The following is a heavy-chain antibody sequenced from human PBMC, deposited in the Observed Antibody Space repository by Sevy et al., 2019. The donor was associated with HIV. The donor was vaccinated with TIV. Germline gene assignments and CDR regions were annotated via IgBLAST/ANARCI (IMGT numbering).Heavy chain of an antibody. V-gene: IGHV4-4*02. CDR3: ARHAQYYYDSSGYYPHYYYYYGMDV. D-gene: IGHD3-22*01. J-gene: IGHJ6*02. CDR1: GGSISSSNW. CDR2: IYHSGST. Sequence: SETLSLTCAVSGGSISSSNWWSWVRQPPGKGLEWIGEIYHSGSTNYNPSLKSRVTISVDKSKNQFSLKLSSVTAADTVVYYCARHAQYYYDSSGYYPHYYYYYGMDVWGQGTTVTVSS.